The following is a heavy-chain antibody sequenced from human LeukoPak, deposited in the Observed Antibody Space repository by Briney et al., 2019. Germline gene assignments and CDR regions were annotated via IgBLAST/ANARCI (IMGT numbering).Heavy chain of an antibody. D-gene: IGHD3-10*01. CDR3: ARDRFPNYYMDV. J-gene: IGHJ6*03. CDR2: IYTSGST. Sequence: SQTLSLTCTVSGGSISSGSYYWSWIRQPAGKGLEWIGRIYTSGSTNYNPSLKSRVTISVDTSKNQFSLKLSSVTAADTAAYYCARDRFPNYYMDVWGKGTTVTVSS. V-gene: IGHV4-61*02. CDR1: GGSISSGSYY.